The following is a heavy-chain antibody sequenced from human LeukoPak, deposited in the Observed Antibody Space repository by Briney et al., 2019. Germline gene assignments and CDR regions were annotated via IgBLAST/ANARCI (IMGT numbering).Heavy chain of an antibody. CDR3: ARVWKGYSSLGYYYMDV. Sequence: ASVKVSCKASGYTFTGYYMHWVRQAPGQGLEWMGWINPNSGGTNYAQKFQGRVTMTRDTSISTAYMELSRLRSDDTAVYYCARVWKGYSSLGYYYMDVWGKGTTVTVSS. D-gene: IGHD6-13*01. J-gene: IGHJ6*03. V-gene: IGHV1-2*02. CDR2: INPNSGGT. CDR1: GYTFTGYY.